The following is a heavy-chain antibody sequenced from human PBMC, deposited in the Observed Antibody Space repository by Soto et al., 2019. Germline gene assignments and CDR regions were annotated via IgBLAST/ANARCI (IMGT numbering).Heavy chain of an antibody. D-gene: IGHD1-26*01. V-gene: IGHV3-30*18. CDR3: AKVVLAGATDPYYYYGMDV. J-gene: IGHJ6*02. Sequence: QVQLVESGGGVVQPGRSLRLSCAASGFTFSSYGMHWVRQAPGKGLEWVAVISYVGSNKYYADSVKGRFTISRDNSKNTLYLQMNSLRAEDTAVYYCAKVVLAGATDPYYYYGMDVWGQGTTVTVSS. CDR1: GFTFSSYG. CDR2: ISYVGSNK.